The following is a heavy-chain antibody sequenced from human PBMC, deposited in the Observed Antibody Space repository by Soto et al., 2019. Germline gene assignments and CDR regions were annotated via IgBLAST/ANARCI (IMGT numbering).Heavy chain of an antibody. CDR2: INSDGTST. CDR3: TRHGQHYYDTSGYYRAGP. V-gene: IGHV3-74*01. D-gene: IGHD3-22*01. J-gene: IGHJ5*02. CDR1: GFTFTSYR. Sequence: GGCLRLSCAASGFTFTSYRMHWVRQAPGKGLMWVSRINSDGTSTFYADPVKGRFTISRDNAKNTLYLQMNSLRDEDTAVYYCTRHGQHYYDTSGYYRAGPWGQGTLVTVSS.